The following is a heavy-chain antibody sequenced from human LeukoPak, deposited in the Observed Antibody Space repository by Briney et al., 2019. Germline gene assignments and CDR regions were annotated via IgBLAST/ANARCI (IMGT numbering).Heavy chain of an antibody. D-gene: IGHD2-8*01. CDR1: GFTFSSYG. Sequence: GGSLRLSCAASGFTFSSYGMHWVRQAPGKGPEWVAYIQFDGSNEQYADSVKGRFSISRDSSKNILYLQMNSLRAGDTAVYYCAKDRCSNGIGCYYYYMDVWGKGTTVTISS. CDR2: IQFDGSNE. CDR3: AKDRCSNGIGCYYYYMDV. V-gene: IGHV3-30*02. J-gene: IGHJ6*03.